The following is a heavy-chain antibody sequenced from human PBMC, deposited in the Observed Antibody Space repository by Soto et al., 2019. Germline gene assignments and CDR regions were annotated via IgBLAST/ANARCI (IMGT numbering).Heavy chain of an antibody. V-gene: IGHV4-39*01. CDR1: GGSISSSSYY. D-gene: IGHD3-10*01. J-gene: IGHJ5*02. CDR3: ARLTMVRGSTQFDP. Sequence: PSETLSLTCTVSGGSISSSSYYWGWIRQPPGKGLEWIGSIYYSGSTYYNPSLKSRVTISVDTSKNQFSLKLSSVTAADTAVYYCARLTMVRGSTQFDPWGQGTLVTVSS. CDR2: IYYSGST.